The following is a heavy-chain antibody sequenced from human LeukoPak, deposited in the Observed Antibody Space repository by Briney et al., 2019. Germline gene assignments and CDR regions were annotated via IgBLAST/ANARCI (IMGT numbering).Heavy chain of an antibody. Sequence: SETLSLTCTVSGGSISSSSYYWGWIRQPPGKGLEWIGGIYYSGSTYYNPSLKSRVTISVDTSKNQFSLKLSSVTAADTAVYYCARVREDPWNSAPHAFDIWGQGKMVTVSS. V-gene: IGHV4-39*07. CDR2: IYYSGST. CDR3: ARVREDPWNSAPHAFDI. J-gene: IGHJ3*02. D-gene: IGHD1-1*01. CDR1: GGSISSSSYY.